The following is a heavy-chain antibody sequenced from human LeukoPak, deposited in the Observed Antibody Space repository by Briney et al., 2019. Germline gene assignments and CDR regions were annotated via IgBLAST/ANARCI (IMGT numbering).Heavy chain of an antibody. V-gene: IGHV3-30-3*01. Sequence: GGSLRLSCAASRFTFSSYAMHWVRQAPGKGLEWVAVISYDGSNKYYADSVKGRFTISRDNSKNTLYLQMNSLRAEDTAVYYCARPGRVPGYSYGDFFDYWGQGTLVTVSS. CDR3: ARPGRVPGYSYGDFFDY. CDR2: ISYDGSNK. D-gene: IGHD5-18*01. CDR1: RFTFSSYA. J-gene: IGHJ4*02.